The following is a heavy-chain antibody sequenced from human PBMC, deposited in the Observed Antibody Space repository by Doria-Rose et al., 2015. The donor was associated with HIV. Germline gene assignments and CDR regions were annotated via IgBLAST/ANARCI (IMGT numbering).Heavy chain of an antibody. CDR2: IFSDDER. Sequence: SGPVLVKPTETLTLTCTVSGVSLSSPGMGVSWIRQPPGKALEWLANIFSDDERFYKTSLKSRLTISRGTSKSQVVLTMTDMDPADTATYYCARIKSSRWYHKYYFDFWGQGTLVTVSA. D-gene: IGHD6-13*01. CDR1: GVSLSSPGMG. V-gene: IGHV2-26*01. J-gene: IGHJ4*02. CDR3: ARIKSSRWYHKYYFDF.